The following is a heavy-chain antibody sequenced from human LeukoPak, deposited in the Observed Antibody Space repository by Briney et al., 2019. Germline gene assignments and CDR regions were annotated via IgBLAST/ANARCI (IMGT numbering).Heavy chain of an antibody. V-gene: IGHV4-39*07. Sequence: SETLSLTCTVSGDSVSSSTYYWGWIRQPPGKGLEWIGSIYYSGSTYYNPSLESRVTISVDTSKNQFSLKLSSVTAADTAVYYCVCGWYTFRAFDIWGQGTMVTVSS. CDR1: GDSVSSSTYY. J-gene: IGHJ3*02. CDR2: IYYSGST. CDR3: VCGWYTFRAFDI. D-gene: IGHD6-19*01.